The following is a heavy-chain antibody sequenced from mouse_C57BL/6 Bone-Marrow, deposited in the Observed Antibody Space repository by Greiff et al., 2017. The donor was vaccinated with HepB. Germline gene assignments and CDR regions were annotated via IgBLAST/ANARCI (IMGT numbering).Heavy chain of an antibody. CDR2: ISSGSSTS. D-gene: IGHD1-1*01. CDR1: GFTFSDYG. V-gene: IGHV5-17*01. CDR3: ARYYYGSSCFDY. J-gene: IGHJ2*01. Sequence: EVQRVESGGGLVKPGGSLKLSCAASGFTFSDYGMHWVRQAPEKGLEWVAYISSGSSTSYYADTVKGRFTISRDNAKNTLFLQMNSLRSEDTAMYYCARYYYGSSCFDYWGQGTTLTVSS.